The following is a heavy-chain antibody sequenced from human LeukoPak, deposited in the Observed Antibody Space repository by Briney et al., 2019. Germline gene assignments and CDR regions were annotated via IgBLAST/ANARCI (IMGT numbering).Heavy chain of an antibody. V-gene: IGHV4-31*03. J-gene: IGHJ5*02. CDR3: ARGGGRYCSSTSCYRFRHNWFDP. CDR2: IYYSGST. Sequence: PSETLSLTCTVSGGSISSGGYYWSWIRQHPGKGLEWIGYIYYSGSTYYNPSLKSRVTISVDTSKNQFSLKLSSVTAADTAVYYCARGGGRYCSSTSCYRFRHNWFDPRGQGTLVTVSS. D-gene: IGHD2-2*02. CDR1: GGSISSGGYY.